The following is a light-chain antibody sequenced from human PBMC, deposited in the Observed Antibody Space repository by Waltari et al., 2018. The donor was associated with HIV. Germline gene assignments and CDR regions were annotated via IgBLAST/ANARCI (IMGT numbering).Light chain of an antibody. CDR1: SSEVGGDNY. J-gene: IGLJ1*01. Sequence: QSALNQPASVSGSPGQSIPISCTGTSSEVGGDNYVAWYQQHPGRAPKVVVYAVSNRPSGISNRFSGSKSGNTASLTISGLQAEDEADYYCISYTSGSTLYVFGTGTKVTVL. CDR2: AVS. V-gene: IGLV2-14*01. CDR3: ISYTSGSTLYV.